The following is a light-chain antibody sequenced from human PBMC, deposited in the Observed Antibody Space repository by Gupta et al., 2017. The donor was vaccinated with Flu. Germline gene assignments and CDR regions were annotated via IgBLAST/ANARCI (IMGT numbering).Light chain of an antibody. V-gene: IGLV1-36*01. J-gene: IGLJ3*02. CDR3: ATWDDNLHSPV. CDR1: TSNIGNNA. CDR2: HDD. Sequence: SMVTQPPSVSEAPGQRVTISCSGSTSNIGNNAVNWYQHPPGKAPKLLIYHDDLLPSGISARFSGSKSGTSASLAISGLQSEDEADYYCATWDDNLHSPVFGGGTKVTVL.